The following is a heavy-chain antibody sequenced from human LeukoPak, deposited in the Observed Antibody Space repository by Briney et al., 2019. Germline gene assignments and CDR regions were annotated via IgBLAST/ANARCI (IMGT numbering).Heavy chain of an antibody. V-gene: IGHV3-30*03. CDR1: GFPFNTYG. D-gene: IGHD2-15*01. Sequence: GGSLRLSCVASGFPFNTYGMQWVRQAPGKGLEWVAVISYDGTKKYYADSVKGRFTISRNNSKNTLYLQMNSLRVEDTAVHYCARGLYCGGGNCCGGMEVWGQGTTVTASS. J-gene: IGHJ6*02. CDR2: ISYDGTKK. CDR3: ARGLYCGGGNCCGGMEV.